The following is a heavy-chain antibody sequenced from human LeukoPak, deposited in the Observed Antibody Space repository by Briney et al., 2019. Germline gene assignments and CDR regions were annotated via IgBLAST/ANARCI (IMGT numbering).Heavy chain of an antibody. CDR1: GGSVTSTNW. CDR2: VHLDGRT. J-gene: IGHJ4*02. CDR3: AREGGFYRPLDY. Sequence: SETPSLTCAVSGGSVTSTNWWTWVRQPPGKGLEWIGEVHLDGRTNYNPSLTGRLTMSVDLYENHISLKMTSVTAADTAVYYCAREGGFYRPLDYSGQGMLVTVSS. V-gene: IGHV4-4*02. D-gene: IGHD3-3*01.